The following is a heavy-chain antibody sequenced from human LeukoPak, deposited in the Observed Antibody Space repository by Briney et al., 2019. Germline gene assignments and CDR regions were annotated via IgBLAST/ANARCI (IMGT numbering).Heavy chain of an antibody. J-gene: IGHJ4*02. V-gene: IGHV4-34*01. CDR2: INHSGST. D-gene: IGHD5-12*01. Sequence: SETLSLTCAVYGGSFSGYYWSWLRQPPGKGLEWIGEINHSGSTNYNPSLKSRVTISVDTSKNQFSLKLSSVTAADTAVYYCAGAGIVATMGGGPIFDYWGQGTLVSVSS. CDR1: GGSFSGYY. CDR3: AGAGIVATMGGGPIFDY.